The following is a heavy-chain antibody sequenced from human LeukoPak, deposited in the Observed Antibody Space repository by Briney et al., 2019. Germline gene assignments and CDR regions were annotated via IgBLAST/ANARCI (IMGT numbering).Heavy chain of an antibody. CDR1: GFTFSKYW. Sequence: GSLRLSCAASGFTFSKYWMLWVRQAPGKGLESVSRINTDGTVTTYADSVKGRFTVSRDNADNTMFLQMNSVRDEDTAVYYCAAKQWLAPPPDSWGQGTPVTVSS. CDR2: INTDGTVT. J-gene: IGHJ4*02. V-gene: IGHV3-74*01. CDR3: AAKQWLAPPPDS. D-gene: IGHD6-19*01.